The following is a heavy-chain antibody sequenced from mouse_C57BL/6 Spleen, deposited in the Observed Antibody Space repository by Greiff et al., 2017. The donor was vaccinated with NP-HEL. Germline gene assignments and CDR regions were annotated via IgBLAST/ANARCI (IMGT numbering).Heavy chain of an antibody. V-gene: IGHV1-5*01. J-gene: IGHJ4*01. CDR2: IYPGNSDT. Sequence: EVKVVESGPVLARPGASVKMSCKTSGYTFTSYWMHWVKQRPGQGLEWIGAIYPGNSDTSYNQKFKGKAKLTAVTSASTAYMELSSLTKEDSAVYYCTRGGYYYGSSTYAMDYWGQGTSVTVSS. D-gene: IGHD1-1*01. CDR1: GYTFTSYW. CDR3: TRGGYYYGSSTYAMDY.